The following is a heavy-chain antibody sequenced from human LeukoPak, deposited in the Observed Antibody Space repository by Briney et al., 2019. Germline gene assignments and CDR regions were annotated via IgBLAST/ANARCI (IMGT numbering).Heavy chain of an antibody. V-gene: IGHV1-8*01. CDR1: GYTFTSYD. D-gene: IGHD3-22*01. Sequence: ASVTVSCKASGYTFTSYDINWVRQATGQGLEWMGWMNPNSGNTGYAQKFQGRVTMTRNTSISTAYMELSSLRSEDTAVYYCARLPYYYDSSGYYTGAFDIWGQGTMVTVSS. J-gene: IGHJ3*02. CDR3: ARLPYYYDSSGYYTGAFDI. CDR2: MNPNSGNT.